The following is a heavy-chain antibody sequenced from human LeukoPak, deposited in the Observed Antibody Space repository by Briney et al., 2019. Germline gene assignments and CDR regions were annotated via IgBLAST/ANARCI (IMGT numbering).Heavy chain of an antibody. D-gene: IGHD2-15*01. J-gene: IGHJ6*03. CDR1: GYTFTSYA. CDR2: ISAYNGNT. CDR3: ARAIWGYCSGGSCYSDSDSGGWYYMDV. V-gene: IGHV1-18*01. Sequence: GASVKVSCKASGYTFTSYAISWVRQAPGQGLEWMGWISAYNGNTNYAQKLQGRVTMTTDTSTSTAYMELRSLRSDDTAVYYCARAIWGYCSGGSCYSDSDSGGWYYMDVWGKGTTVTVSS.